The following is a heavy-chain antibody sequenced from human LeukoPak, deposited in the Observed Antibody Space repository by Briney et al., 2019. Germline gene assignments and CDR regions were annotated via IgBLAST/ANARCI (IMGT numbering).Heavy chain of an antibody. D-gene: IGHD3-22*01. CDR2: IGPNSGGT. Sequence: ASVKVSCETSGYTFTGYDMHWVRQAPGQGLEWMGFIGPNSGGTNYAQKLQGRVTMPRDTSIGTAYMELSGLTSDDTAVYYCARGYYDRGSLYYFDYWGQGTLVTVSS. CDR3: ARGYYDRGSLYYFDY. CDR1: GYTFTGYD. J-gene: IGHJ4*02. V-gene: IGHV1-2*02.